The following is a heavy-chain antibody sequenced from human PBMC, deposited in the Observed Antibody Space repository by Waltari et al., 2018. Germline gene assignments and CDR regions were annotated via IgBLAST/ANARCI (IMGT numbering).Heavy chain of an antibody. V-gene: IGHV4-39*02. D-gene: IGHD2-2*01. Sequence: QLQLQESGPGLVKPSETLSLTCTVSGGSISSSSYYWGWIRQPPGKGLEWIGSIYYSGITYYNPSLKSRVTISVDTSKTQFSLKLSSVTAADTAVYYCAREGSGYCSSTSCNDAFDIWGQGTMVTVSS. CDR2: IYYSGIT. J-gene: IGHJ3*02. CDR1: GGSISSSSYY. CDR3: AREGSGYCSSTSCNDAFDI.